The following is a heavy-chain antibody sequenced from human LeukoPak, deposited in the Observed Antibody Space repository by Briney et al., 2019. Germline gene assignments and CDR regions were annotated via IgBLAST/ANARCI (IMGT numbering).Heavy chain of an antibody. Sequence: SETLSLTCTVSGGPISDDYYWSWLRPYPGKGLEWIGYIYYSGNTYYNPSLKSRVTISVDTSKNQFSLKLNSMTAADTAVYFCARFYYGSGKDNWFDPWGQGTLVTVSS. CDR2: IYYSGNT. CDR1: GGPISDDYY. V-gene: IGHV4-31*03. CDR3: ARFYYGSGKDNWFDP. D-gene: IGHD3-10*01. J-gene: IGHJ5*02.